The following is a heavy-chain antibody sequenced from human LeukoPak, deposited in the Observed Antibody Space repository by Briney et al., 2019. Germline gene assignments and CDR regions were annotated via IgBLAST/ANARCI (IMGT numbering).Heavy chain of an antibody. Sequence: GASVKVSCKASGYTFTSYGISWVRQAPGQGLEWMGWISAYNGNTNYAQKLQGRVTMTTDTSTSTAYMELRSLRSDDTAVYYCARAYYDFWSGFLSFDYWGQGTLVTVSS. J-gene: IGHJ4*02. CDR3: ARAYYDFWSGFLSFDY. D-gene: IGHD3-3*01. V-gene: IGHV1-18*01. CDR2: ISAYNGNT. CDR1: GYTFTSYG.